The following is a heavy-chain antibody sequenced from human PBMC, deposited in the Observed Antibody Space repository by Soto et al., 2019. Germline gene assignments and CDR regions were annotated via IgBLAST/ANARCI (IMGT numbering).Heavy chain of an antibody. CDR3: AKDAPNYDFWSVLYNWFDS. CDR2: IWYDGSNK. Sequence: GGSLRLSCAASGFTFSSYGMHWVRQAPGKGLEWVAVIWYDGSNKYYADSVKGRFTISRDNSKNTLYLQMNGLRAEDTAVYYCAKDAPNYDFWSVLYNWFDSWGQGTRVTVSS. CDR1: GFTFSSYG. V-gene: IGHV3-33*06. J-gene: IGHJ5*01. D-gene: IGHD3-3*01.